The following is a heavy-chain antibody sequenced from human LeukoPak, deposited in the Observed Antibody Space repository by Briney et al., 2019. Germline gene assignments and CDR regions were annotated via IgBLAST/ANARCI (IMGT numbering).Heavy chain of an antibody. CDR3: ATSRGYYYDSSGYYYVRGGAFDI. D-gene: IGHD3-22*01. J-gene: IGHJ3*02. CDR2: ISWNSGSI. CDR1: GFTFDHYA. V-gene: IGHV3-9*03. Sequence: PGRSLRLSCAASGFTFDHYAMHWVRQAPGKGLEWVSGISWNSGSIGYADSVKGRFTISRDNAKNSLYLQMNSLRAEDMALYYCATSRGYYYDSSGYYYVRGGAFDIWGQGTMVTVSS.